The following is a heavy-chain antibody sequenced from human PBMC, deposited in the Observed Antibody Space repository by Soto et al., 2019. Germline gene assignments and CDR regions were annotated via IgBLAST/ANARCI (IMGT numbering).Heavy chain of an antibody. J-gene: IGHJ6*02. CDR1: GYTFTSYG. Sequence: GASVKVSRKASGYTFTSYGISWVRQAPGQGLEWMGWISAYNGNTNYAQKLQGRVTMTTDTSTSTAYMELRSLRSDDTAVYYCARDSSDSRIGGYDFWSGYPGLYYGMDVWGQGTTVTVSS. CDR3: ARDSSDSRIGGYDFWSGYPGLYYGMDV. V-gene: IGHV1-18*01. CDR2: ISAYNGNT. D-gene: IGHD3-3*01.